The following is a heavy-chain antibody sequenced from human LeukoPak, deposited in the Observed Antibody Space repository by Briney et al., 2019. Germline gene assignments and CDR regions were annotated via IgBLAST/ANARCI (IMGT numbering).Heavy chain of an antibody. CDR2: MSPNSGNT. CDR3: ARSKWGDCSSTSCSFLHAFDI. D-gene: IGHD2-2*01. CDR1: GYTFTSYD. V-gene: IGHV1-8*01. Sequence: SVKVSCKASGYTFTSYDINWVRQAPGQGLEWMGWMSPNSGNTDCAQKFQGRVIMTRNTSISTAYMELSSLRSEDTAVYYCARSKWGDCSSTSCSFLHAFDIWGQGTMVTVSS. J-gene: IGHJ3*02.